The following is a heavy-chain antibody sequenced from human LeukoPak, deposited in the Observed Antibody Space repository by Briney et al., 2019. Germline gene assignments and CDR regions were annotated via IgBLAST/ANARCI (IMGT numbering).Heavy chain of an antibody. Sequence: ASVKVSCKASGYTFTSYGISWVRQAPGQGLEWMGWISAYNGNTNYAQKLQGRVTMTTDTSTSTAYMGLRSLRSDDTAVYYCARDRGYYYDSSGYYHLDYWGQGTLVTVSS. CDR1: GYTFTSYG. V-gene: IGHV1-18*01. D-gene: IGHD3-22*01. CDR3: ARDRGYYYDSSGYYHLDY. CDR2: ISAYNGNT. J-gene: IGHJ4*02.